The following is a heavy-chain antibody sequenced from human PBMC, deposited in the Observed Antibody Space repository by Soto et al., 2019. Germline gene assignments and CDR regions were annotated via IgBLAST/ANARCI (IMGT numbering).Heavy chain of an antibody. CDR2: ISAYNGNT. V-gene: IGHV1-18*04. CDR1: GYTFTSYG. J-gene: IGHJ6*02. D-gene: IGHD4-17*01. CDR3: ARDLRGDYVAHYYYSCYGMDV. Sequence: QVQLVQSGAEVKKPGASVKVSCKASGYTFTSYGISWVRQAPGQGLEWMGGISAYNGNTNYAQKLQGRVTMTTDTSTSPAYMELRSLRSDDTAVYYCARDLRGDYVAHYYYSCYGMDVWGQGTTVTVSS.